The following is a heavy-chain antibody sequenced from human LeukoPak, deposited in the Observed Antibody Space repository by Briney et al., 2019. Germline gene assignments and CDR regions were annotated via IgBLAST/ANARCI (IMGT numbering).Heavy chain of an antibody. CDR2: ITNGGSTI. J-gene: IGHJ6*02. Sequence: GGSLRLSSAASGFTFSDYNMNWVRQAPGKGLEWVSYITNGGSTIHHADSVKGRFTISRDNAKKTLYLQMNSLRAEDTAVYYCARSIGLTGGGVDVWGQGTTVTVSS. CDR3: ARSIGLTGGGVDV. D-gene: IGHD3-9*01. V-gene: IGHV3-11*01. CDR1: GFTFSDYN.